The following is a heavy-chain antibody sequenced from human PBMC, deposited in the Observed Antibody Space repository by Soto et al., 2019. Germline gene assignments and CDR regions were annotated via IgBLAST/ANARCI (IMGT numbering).Heavy chain of an antibody. Sequence: QVQLVQSGAEVKKPGASVKVSCKASGYTFTSYGISWVRQAPGQGLEWMGWISAYNGNTNYAQKLQGRVTMTTDTSTSTAYRELRSLRSDDTAVYYCARDGGYGQWLADAFDIWGQGTMVTVSS. CDR3: ARDGGYGQWLADAFDI. CDR1: GYTFTSYG. V-gene: IGHV1-18*01. CDR2: ISAYNGNT. D-gene: IGHD6-19*01. J-gene: IGHJ3*02.